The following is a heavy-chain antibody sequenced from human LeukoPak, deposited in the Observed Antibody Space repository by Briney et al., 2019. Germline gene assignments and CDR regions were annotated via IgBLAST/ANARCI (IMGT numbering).Heavy chain of an antibody. J-gene: IGHJ4*02. CDR1: GYSFTSYW. Sequence: GESLKISCKGSGYSFTSYWIGWVRQMPGKGLEWMGIIYPGDSDTRYSPSFQGQVTISADKSISTAYLQWSSLKASDTAMYYCASSMVRGVFPTHFDYWGQGTLVTVSS. CDR3: ASSMVRGVFPTHFDY. D-gene: IGHD3-10*01. V-gene: IGHV5-51*01. CDR2: IYPGDSDT.